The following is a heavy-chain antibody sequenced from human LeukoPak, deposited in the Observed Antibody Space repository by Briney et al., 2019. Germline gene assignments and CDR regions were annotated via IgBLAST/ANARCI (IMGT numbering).Heavy chain of an antibody. CDR3: ARGRIHYDSSEDYYFDY. CDR2: INHSGST. V-gene: IGHV4-34*01. D-gene: IGHD3-22*01. CDR1: GGSISSYY. Sequence: SETLSLTCTVSGGSISSYYWSWIRQPPGKGLEWIGEINHSGSTNYNPSLKSRVTISVDTSKNQFSLKLSSVTAADTAVYYCARGRIHYDSSEDYYFDYWGQGTLVTVSS. J-gene: IGHJ4*02.